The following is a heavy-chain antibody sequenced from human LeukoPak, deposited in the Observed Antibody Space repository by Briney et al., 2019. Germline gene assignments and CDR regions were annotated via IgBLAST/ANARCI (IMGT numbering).Heavy chain of an antibody. CDR3: AKDYDILTGYPSY. CDR2: IINDASST. J-gene: IGHJ4*02. D-gene: IGHD3-9*01. V-gene: IGHV3-74*01. Sequence: GGSLRLSCAASGFTFSSYWMHWVRQAPGKGLFWVSRIINDASSTLYADSVKGRFTISRDNAKNTLYLQMNSLRAEDTAVYYCAKDYDILTGYPSYWGQGTLVTVSS. CDR1: GFTFSSYW.